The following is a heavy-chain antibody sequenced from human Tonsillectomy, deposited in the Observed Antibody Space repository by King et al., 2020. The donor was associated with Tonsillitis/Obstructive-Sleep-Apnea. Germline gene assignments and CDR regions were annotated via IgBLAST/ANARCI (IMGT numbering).Heavy chain of an antibody. CDR1: GFTFTNYA. CDR3: AKDPTTVIRGYFDY. CDR2: ISDSGDST. D-gene: IGHD4-23*01. J-gene: IGHJ4*02. V-gene: IGHV3-23*04. Sequence: VQLVESGGGLIQPGGSLRLSCAASGFTFTNYAMTWVRQAPGQGLEWVSVISDSGDSTFYADSVQGRFTISRDNSKNTLYLKMNSLRAEDTAVYYCAKDPTTVIRGYFDYWGQGTLVTVSS.